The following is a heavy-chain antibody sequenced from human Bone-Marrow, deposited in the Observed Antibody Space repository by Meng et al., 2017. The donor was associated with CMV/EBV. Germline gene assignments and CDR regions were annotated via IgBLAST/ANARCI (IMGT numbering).Heavy chain of an antibody. J-gene: IGHJ3*02. D-gene: IGHD2-21*01. CDR2: IYYSGST. V-gene: IGHV4-39*07. CDR3: ATYSGGAFDI. CDR1: GGSISSSSYY. Sequence: SETLSLTCTVSGGSISSSSYYWGWIRQPPGKGLEWIGSIYYSGSTYYNPSLKSRVTISVDTSKNQFSLNLSSVTAADTAVYYCATYSGGAFDIWGQGTKVTVSS.